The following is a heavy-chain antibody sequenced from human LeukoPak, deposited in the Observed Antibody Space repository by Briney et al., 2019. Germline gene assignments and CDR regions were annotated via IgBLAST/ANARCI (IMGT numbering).Heavy chain of an antibody. D-gene: IGHD3-10*01. CDR2: IDPYSGGT. Sequence: GASVKVSCKASGYTFNDYYMHRVRQAPGQGLEWMGWIDPYSGGTNYAQKFQGRVTMTRDTSISTAYMELSRLSSDDTAEYYCARGNYYGSGPLFDAWGQGTLVTVSS. V-gene: IGHV1-2*02. CDR3: ARGNYYGSGPLFDA. J-gene: IGHJ5*02. CDR1: GYTFNDYY.